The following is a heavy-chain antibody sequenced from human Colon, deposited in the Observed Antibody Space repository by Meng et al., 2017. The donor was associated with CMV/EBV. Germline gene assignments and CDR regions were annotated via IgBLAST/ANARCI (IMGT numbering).Heavy chain of an antibody. J-gene: IGHJ6*02. Sequence: GGSLRLSCVASGFTFSTYAMTWVRQAPGKGLEWVSFIYSDGSDPNYADSVKGRFTISRDNSKNMLYLQMNSLRAEDTAIYYCAKGSVEWLYYGMDVWGQGTTVTVSS. CDR1: GFTFSTYA. D-gene: IGHD3-3*01. CDR2: IYSDGSDP. CDR3: AKGSVEWLYYGMDV. V-gene: IGHV3-23*03.